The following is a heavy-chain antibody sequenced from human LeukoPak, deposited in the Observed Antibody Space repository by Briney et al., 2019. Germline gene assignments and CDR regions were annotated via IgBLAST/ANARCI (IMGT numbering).Heavy chain of an antibody. CDR3: ATTGREDYYYYYMDV. CDR1: GYTLTELF. Sequence: ASVKVSCKVSGYTLTELFMHWVRQAPGKGLDWMGGFDPEDGETIYAQKCQGRVTMTEDTSTDTAYMELSSLRSGDTAVYYCATTGREDYYYYYMDVWGKGTTVTVSS. V-gene: IGHV1-24*01. D-gene: IGHD1-1*01. CDR2: FDPEDGET. J-gene: IGHJ6*03.